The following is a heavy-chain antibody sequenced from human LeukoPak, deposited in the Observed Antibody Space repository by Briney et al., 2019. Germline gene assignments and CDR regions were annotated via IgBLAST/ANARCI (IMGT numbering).Heavy chain of an antibody. Sequence: KPSETLSLTCTVSDDSISDYYWGWIRQPPGKGLEWIGSIYHSGSTYYNPSLKSRVTISVDTSKNQFSLKLNSVTAADTAVYYCARQHSSGWAGFDFWGQGILVTVSS. V-gene: IGHV4-38-2*02. D-gene: IGHD6-19*01. J-gene: IGHJ4*02. CDR1: DDSISDYY. CDR2: IYHSGST. CDR3: ARQHSSGWAGFDF.